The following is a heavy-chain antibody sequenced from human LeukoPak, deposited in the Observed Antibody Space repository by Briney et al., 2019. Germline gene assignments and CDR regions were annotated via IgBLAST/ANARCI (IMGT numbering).Heavy chain of an antibody. CDR3: ARDSGTTGEVKFDP. J-gene: IGHJ5*02. CDR1: IDSFSNYH. Sequence: SETLSLTCAVYIDSFSNYHWNWIRQTPAKGMEWIGEVNESGGTNISPSLRSRVILSVDTSKNQFSLKLISVTVADTAIYYCARDSGTTGEVKFDPWGQGTLVTVSS. D-gene: IGHD3-10*01. V-gene: IGHV4-34*01. CDR2: VNESGGT.